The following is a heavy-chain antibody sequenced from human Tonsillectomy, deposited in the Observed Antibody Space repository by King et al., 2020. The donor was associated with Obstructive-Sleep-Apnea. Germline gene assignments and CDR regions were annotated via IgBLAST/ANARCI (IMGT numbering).Heavy chain of an antibody. V-gene: IGHV1-8*01. CDR1: GYTFTSYD. CDR3: ARERIGTAMGRRGFDP. D-gene: IGHD5-18*01. CDR2: MNPNRGNT. J-gene: IGHJ5*02. Sequence: QLVQSGAEVKKPGASVKVSCKASGYTFTSYDINWVRQATGQGLEWMGWMNPNRGNTCYAQKFQGRVTMTRNTSISTAYMELSSLRSEDTAVYYCARERIGTAMGRRGFDPWGQGTLVTVSS.